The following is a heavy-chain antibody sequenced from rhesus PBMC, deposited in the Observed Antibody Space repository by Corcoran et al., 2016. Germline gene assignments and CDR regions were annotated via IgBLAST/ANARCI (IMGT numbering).Heavy chain of an antibody. V-gene: IGHV4-80*01. CDR1: GASIRRDW. J-gene: IGHJ4*01. Sequence: QVQLQESGPGMVKPTETLALTCTVAGASIRRDWWSWIRKPPGKGLEGIGEINGNSGSTNYTPSLKSRVTISRDTSKNQFSLKLSSVTAADTAVYYCAMCPVLQFLEWLTLDYWGQGVLVTVSS. CDR2: INGNSGST. CDR3: AMCPVLQFLEWLTLDY. D-gene: IGHD3-3*01.